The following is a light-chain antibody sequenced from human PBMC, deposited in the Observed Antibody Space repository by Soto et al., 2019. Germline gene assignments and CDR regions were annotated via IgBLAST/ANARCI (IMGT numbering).Light chain of an antibody. CDR2: VNS. Sequence: QSALTQPPSVSGAPGQWVTISCTGSSTNIGAGNDVSWYQQLPGTAPKLIIYVNSNRPSGVPDRFSGSKSGNTASLAITGLQAEDEADYYCQSYDSSLSAVVFGGGTKLTVL. V-gene: IGLV1-40*01. J-gene: IGLJ2*01. CDR1: STNIGAGND. CDR3: QSYDSSLSAVV.